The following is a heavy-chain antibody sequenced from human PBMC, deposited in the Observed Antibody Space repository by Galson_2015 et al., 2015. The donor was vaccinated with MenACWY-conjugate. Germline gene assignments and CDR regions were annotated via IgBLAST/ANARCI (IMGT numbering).Heavy chain of an antibody. CDR2: IYNDGSDI. Sequence: SLRLSCAASGFTFSSYSMYWVRQAPGKGLVWVSRIYNDGSDITYADSVKGRFTISRDNAKNTLFLQMNSLRAEDTAVYYCARGVIGAFDYWAQGTLVTVSS. V-gene: IGHV3-74*01. CDR1: GFTFSSYS. CDR3: ARGVIGAFDY. D-gene: IGHD4/OR15-4a*01. J-gene: IGHJ4*02.